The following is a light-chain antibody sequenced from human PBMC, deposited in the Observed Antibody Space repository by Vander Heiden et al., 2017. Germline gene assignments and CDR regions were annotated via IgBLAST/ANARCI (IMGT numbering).Light chain of an antibody. J-gene: IGKJ1*01. CDR3: QQRSNWPRT. Sequence: DILLTLSPSTLSFSPGERATLNCRASQSVSSYLAWYQQKPGQAPRLLIYDASNRATGIPARFSGSGSGTDFTLTISSLEPEDFAVYYCQQRSNWPRTFGQGTKVEIK. CDR2: DAS. V-gene: IGKV3-11*01. CDR1: QSVSSY.